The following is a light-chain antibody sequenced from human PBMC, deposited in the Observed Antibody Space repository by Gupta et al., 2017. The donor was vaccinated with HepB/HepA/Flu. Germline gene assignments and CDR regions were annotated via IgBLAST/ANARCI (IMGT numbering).Light chain of an antibody. Sequence: IQLTPSPSPLSASITDRVTITCRASQSVNRYLNWYHQKPGKAPKLRIYAASSLQSGVPSRFSGSGSGTDFTLTISSLQAEDFGTYYCQRSYSTPIFTFGPGTKVDIK. CDR3: QRSYSTPIFT. V-gene: IGKV1-39*01. CDR1: QSVNRY. J-gene: IGKJ3*01. CDR2: AAS.